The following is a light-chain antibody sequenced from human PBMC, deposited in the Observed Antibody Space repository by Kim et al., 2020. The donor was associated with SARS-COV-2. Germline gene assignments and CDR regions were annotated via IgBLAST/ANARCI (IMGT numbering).Light chain of an antibody. CDR3: QQYGNSPYT. CDR1: QSVGNY. V-gene: IGKV3-20*01. J-gene: IGKJ2*01. Sequence: SLSPGEGATLSCRASQSVGNYFAWYQQRAGQGPRLLIFGASVRASGTPGRFSGSGSGTDFTLTISSLEPEDFALYFCQQYGNSPYTFGRGTKLEI. CDR2: GAS.